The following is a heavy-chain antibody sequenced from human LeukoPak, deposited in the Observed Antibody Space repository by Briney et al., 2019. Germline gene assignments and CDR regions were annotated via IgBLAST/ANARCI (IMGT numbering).Heavy chain of an antibody. J-gene: IGHJ4*02. V-gene: IGHV3-30-3*01. CDR3: ARDSSLYCGGDCVPDY. Sequence: GGSLRLSCAASGFTFSSYAMHWVRQAPGKGLEWVAVISYDGSNKYYADSVKGRFTISRDNSKNTLYLQMNSLRIEDTAVYYCARDSSLYCGGDCVPDYWGQGILVTVSP. CDR1: GFTFSSYA. D-gene: IGHD2-21*02. CDR2: ISYDGSNK.